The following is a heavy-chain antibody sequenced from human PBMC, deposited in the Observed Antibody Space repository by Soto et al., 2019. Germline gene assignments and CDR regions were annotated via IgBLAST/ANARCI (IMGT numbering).Heavy chain of an antibody. V-gene: IGHV3-11*06. J-gene: IGHJ4*02. CDR3: ARHTSGWHYYDY. Sequence: GGSLRLSCAASGFTFSDYYMNWIRQAPGKGLEWVSYISSSSRYTNFADSVKGRFTISRDNAKNSLYLQMNSLRAEDTAVYYCARHTSGWHYYDYWGQGTPVTVSS. CDR2: ISSSSRYT. D-gene: IGHD6-19*01. CDR1: GFTFSDYY.